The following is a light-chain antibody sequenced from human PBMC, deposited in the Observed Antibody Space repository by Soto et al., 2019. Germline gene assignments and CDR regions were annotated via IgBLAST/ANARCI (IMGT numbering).Light chain of an antibody. CDR3: QSYDSSLSGYVV. Sequence: QSVLTQPPSVSGAPGQRVTISCTGSSSNIGAGYDVHWYQQLPGTAPKLLIYDNSNRPSGVPDRFSGSKSGTSASLAITGLQAEDEADYYCQSYDSSLSGYVVSGGGTKLTVL. J-gene: IGLJ2*01. V-gene: IGLV1-40*01. CDR2: DNS. CDR1: SSNIGAGYD.